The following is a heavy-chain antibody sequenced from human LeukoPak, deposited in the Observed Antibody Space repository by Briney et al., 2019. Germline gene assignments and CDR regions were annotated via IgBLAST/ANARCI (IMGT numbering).Heavy chain of an antibody. CDR2: IYHSGST. D-gene: IGHD2-15*01. Sequence: SEALSLTCAVSGGSISSGGYSWGWIRQPPGKGLEWIGYIYHSGSTYYNPSLKSRVTISVDRSKNQFSLKLSSVTAADTAVYYCARALIPYCSGGSCYLDAFDIWGQGTMVTVSS. CDR1: GGSISSGGYS. CDR3: ARALIPYCSGGSCYLDAFDI. J-gene: IGHJ3*02. V-gene: IGHV4-30-2*01.